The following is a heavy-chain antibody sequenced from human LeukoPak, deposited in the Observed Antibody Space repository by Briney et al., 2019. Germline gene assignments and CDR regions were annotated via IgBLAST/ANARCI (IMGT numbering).Heavy chain of an antibody. Sequence: GGSLRLSCAASGFTVSSNYMNWVRQAPGKGLEWVSVIYSGGSTYYADSVKGRFTISRDNSKNTLYLQMNSLRAEDTAVYYCAREAVARNYFDYWGQGTLVTVSS. V-gene: IGHV3-53*01. CDR2: IYSGGST. CDR1: GFTVSSNY. J-gene: IGHJ4*02. D-gene: IGHD5-12*01. CDR3: AREAVARNYFDY.